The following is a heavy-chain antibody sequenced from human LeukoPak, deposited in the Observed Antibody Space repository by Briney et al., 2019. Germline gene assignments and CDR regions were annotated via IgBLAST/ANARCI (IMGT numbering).Heavy chain of an antibody. CDR2: VNPRGGST. J-gene: IGHJ3*02. CDR3: ARDQEWIAPTGTAFNI. CDR1: RYTFTIYY. Sequence: GASVKVSCKASRYTFTIYYMHWGRQAPGQGLEWRGIVNPRGGSTSYAQKFQGRVTITRHTSISTAYLDLSSLTSDDTAVYSCARDQEWIAPTGTAFNIWGQGTMVTVSS. D-gene: IGHD6-13*01. V-gene: IGHV1-46*01.